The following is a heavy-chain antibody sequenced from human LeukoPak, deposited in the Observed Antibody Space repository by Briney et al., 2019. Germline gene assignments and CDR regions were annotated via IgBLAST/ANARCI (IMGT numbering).Heavy chain of an antibody. J-gene: IGHJ5*02. V-gene: IGHV4-59*11. CDR2: IYYSGST. Sequence: PSETLSLTCTVSGGSISSHYWSWIRQPPGKGLEWIGYIYYSGSTNYNPSLKSRVTVSIDTSKNQFSLELSSVTAADTAVYYCARGTYYDFWSDYFHGGFDPWGQGTLVTVSS. CDR1: GGSISSHY. CDR3: ARGTYYDFWSDYFHGGFDP. D-gene: IGHD3-3*01.